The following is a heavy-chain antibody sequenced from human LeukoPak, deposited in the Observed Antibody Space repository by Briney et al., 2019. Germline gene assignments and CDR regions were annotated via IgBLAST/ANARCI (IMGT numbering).Heavy chain of an antibody. CDR1: GFTFSSYW. Sequence: GGSLRLSCAASGFTFSSYWMSWVRQAPGKGLEWVANIKQDGSEKYYVDSVKGRFTISRDNAKNSLYLQMNSLRAEDTAVYYCATEITMIVVGHDYWGQGTLVTVSS. J-gene: IGHJ4*02. D-gene: IGHD3-22*01. V-gene: IGHV3-7*01. CDR2: IKQDGSEK. CDR3: ATEITMIVVGHDY.